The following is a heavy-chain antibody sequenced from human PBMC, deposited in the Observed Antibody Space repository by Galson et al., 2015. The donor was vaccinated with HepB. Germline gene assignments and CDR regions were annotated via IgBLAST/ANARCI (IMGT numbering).Heavy chain of an antibody. CDR2: IIPIFGTA. Sequence: SVKVSCKASGGTFSSYAISWVRQAPGQGLEWMGGIIPIFGTANYAQKFQGRVTITADKSTSTAYMELSSLRSEDTAVYYCARSGTTEYYYYGMDVRGQGTMDTVSS. J-gene: IGHJ6*02. CDR3: ARSGTTEYYYYGMDV. D-gene: IGHD4-11*01. CDR1: GGTFSSYA. V-gene: IGHV1-69*06.